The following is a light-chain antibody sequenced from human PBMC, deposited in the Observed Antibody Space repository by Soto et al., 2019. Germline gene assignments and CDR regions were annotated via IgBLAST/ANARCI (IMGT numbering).Light chain of an antibody. CDR2: EAS. CDR3: QRANSFPVS. Sequence: IQLTQSPSPVSASVTGRVTNTXRESQGITNRLPWYQQKPGKAPKLLIYEASSLQSGVPSGISGSGSGTDFTLTISSLQPEDFATYYCQRANSFPVSFGQGTRL. V-gene: IGKV1D-12*01. CDR1: QGITNR. J-gene: IGKJ5*01.